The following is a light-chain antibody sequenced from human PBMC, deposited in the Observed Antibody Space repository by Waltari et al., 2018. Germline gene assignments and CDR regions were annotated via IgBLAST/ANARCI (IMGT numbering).Light chain of an antibody. J-gene: IGLJ2*01. CDR2: GDS. CDR1: NVGSKS. Sequence: SYVLTPPPSAPVATGETARITCGGDNVGSKSVHWYQQKPGQAPLLVVYGDSARPSGIPCRFSASNSGNTATLTISRVENGDEADYYCQVWDTTSDRVVFGGGTKLTVL. V-gene: IGLV3-21*02. CDR3: QVWDTTSDRVV.